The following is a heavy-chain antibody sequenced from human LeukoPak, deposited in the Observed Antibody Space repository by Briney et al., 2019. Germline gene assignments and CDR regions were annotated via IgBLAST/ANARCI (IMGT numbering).Heavy chain of an antibody. D-gene: IGHD2-15*01. J-gene: IGHJ6*02. CDR1: GFTFSDYY. Sequence: GGSLRLSCAASGFTFSDYYMSWIRQAPGKGLEWVSYISSSGSTIYYADSVKGRFTISRDNAKNSLYLQMNSLRAEDTAVYYCARESRYCSGGSCYSHYYYGMDVWGQGTTVTVSS. CDR2: ISSSGSTI. CDR3: ARESRYCSGGSCYSHYYYGMDV. V-gene: IGHV3-11*01.